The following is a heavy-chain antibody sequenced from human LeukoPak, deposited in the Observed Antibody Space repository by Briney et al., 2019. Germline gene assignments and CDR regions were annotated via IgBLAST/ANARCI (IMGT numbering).Heavy chain of an antibody. J-gene: IGHJ4*02. V-gene: IGHV3-48*01. CDR2: ISSSSSTI. CDR1: GFTFSSYS. D-gene: IGHD6-6*01. Sequence: GGSLRLSCAASGFTFSSYSMNWVRQAPGKGLEWVSYISSSSSTIYYADSVKGRFTISRDNAKNSLYLQMNSLRAEDTAVYYCARDGWDRIAARPLDYWGQGTLVTVSS. CDR3: ARDGWDRIAARPLDY.